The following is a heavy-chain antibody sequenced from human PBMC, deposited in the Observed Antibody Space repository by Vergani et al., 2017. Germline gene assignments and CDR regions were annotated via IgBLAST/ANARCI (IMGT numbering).Heavy chain of an antibody. CDR3: ARGNYYGSGTYVDP. CDR2: IYSGDET. CDR1: GSTVSGNY. V-gene: IGHV3-66*02. Sequence: EVQLLESGGSLKQPGGSVRLSCAASGSTVSGNYMTRVRQAPGKGLEWVSHIYSGDETYYADSVKGRVTISRDTSKNTLHLQINNLRVEDTAVYYCARGNYYGSGTYVDPWGQGTLVTVSS. D-gene: IGHD3-10*01. J-gene: IGHJ5*02.